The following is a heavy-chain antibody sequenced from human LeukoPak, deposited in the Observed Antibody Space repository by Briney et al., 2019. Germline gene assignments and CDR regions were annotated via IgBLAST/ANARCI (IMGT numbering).Heavy chain of an antibody. CDR1: GGXISSSSYY. D-gene: IGHD5-12*01. CDR2: IYYSGST. J-gene: IGHJ3*02. CDR3: ARHSRSAYTGYENAFDI. Sequence: SETLSLTCTVSGGXISSSSYYWGWIRQPPGKGLEWIGSIYYSGSTYYNPSLKTRITMSVDTSKNQFSLKLNSVTAADTGIYYCARHSRSAYTGYENAFDIWGQGTMVTVSS. V-gene: IGHV4-39*01.